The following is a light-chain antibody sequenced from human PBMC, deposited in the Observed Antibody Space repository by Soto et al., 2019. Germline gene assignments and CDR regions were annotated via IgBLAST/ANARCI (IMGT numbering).Light chain of an antibody. CDR3: QQRHNLPHT. CDR1: QDVRKY. V-gene: IGKV1-33*01. Sequence: DIQMTQSPSSLSASVGDRVTITCQASQDVRKYLSWYQQKARKAPKLLIYDASNLETGVPSRFSGSGSGTDFPFTISSLQPEDIATYYCQQRHNLPHTFGPGTKVDIK. J-gene: IGKJ3*01. CDR2: DAS.